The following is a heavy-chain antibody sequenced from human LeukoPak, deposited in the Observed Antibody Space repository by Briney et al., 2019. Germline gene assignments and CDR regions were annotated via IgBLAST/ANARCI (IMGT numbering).Heavy chain of an antibody. J-gene: IGHJ4*02. CDR2: ISANGSIT. CDR3: AKDHAMGIAVAGDFDY. V-gene: IGHV3-23*01. Sequence: GGTLRLSCAASGFTFSAYGMSWVRQSPGQGLEWVSGISANGSITFYARSVRGRFTISRDNSKNTLYLQMNSLRAEDTAVYYCAKDHAMGIAVAGDFDYWGQGTLVTVSS. CDR1: GFTFSAYG. D-gene: IGHD6-19*01.